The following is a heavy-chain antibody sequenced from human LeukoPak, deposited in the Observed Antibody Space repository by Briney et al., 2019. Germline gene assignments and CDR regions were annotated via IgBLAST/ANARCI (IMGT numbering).Heavy chain of an antibody. CDR2: IRYDGSNK. CDR1: GFTFSSYG. V-gene: IGHV3-30*02. J-gene: IGHJ4*02. Sequence: PGGSLRLSCAASGFTFSSYGMHWVRQAPGKGLEWVAFIRYDGSNKYYADSVKGRFTISRDNSKNTLYLQMNSLRAEGTAVYYCAKDTAHLPANWNGYFDYWGQGTLVTVSS. CDR3: AKDTAHLPANWNGYFDY. D-gene: IGHD1-20*01.